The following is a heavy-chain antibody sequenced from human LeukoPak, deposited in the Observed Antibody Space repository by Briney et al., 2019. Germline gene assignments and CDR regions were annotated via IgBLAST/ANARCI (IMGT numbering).Heavy chain of an antibody. CDR3: AKAPVTSCRGAFCYPFDY. J-gene: IGHJ4*02. CDR2: ISSSGSYI. V-gene: IGHV3-21*04. CDR1: RFTFSSYS. D-gene: IGHD2-15*01. Sequence: GGSLRLSCAASRFTFSSYSMNWVRQAPGKGLEWVSSISSSGSYIYYAASVRGRFTISRDTSRSTLYLQMNSLRAEDAAVYYCAKAPVTSCRGAFCYPFDYWGQGTLVTVSS.